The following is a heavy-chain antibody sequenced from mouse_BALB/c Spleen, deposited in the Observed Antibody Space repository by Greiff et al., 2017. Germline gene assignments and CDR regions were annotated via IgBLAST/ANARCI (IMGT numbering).Heavy chain of an antibody. CDR1: GFTFSSYG. Sequence: EVQVVESGGGLVQPGGSLKLSCAASGFTFSSYGMSWVRQTPDKRLELVATINSNGGSTYYPDSVKGRFTISRDNAKNTLYLQMSSLKSEDTAMYYCARDWDDGNYVYYAMDYWGQGTSVTVSS. CDR2: INSNGGST. J-gene: IGHJ4*01. V-gene: IGHV5-6-3*01. D-gene: IGHD2-3*01. CDR3: ARDWDDGNYVYYAMDY.